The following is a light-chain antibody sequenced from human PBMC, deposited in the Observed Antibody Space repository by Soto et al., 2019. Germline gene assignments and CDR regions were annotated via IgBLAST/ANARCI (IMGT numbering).Light chain of an antibody. CDR1: QSVRSSF. Sequence: EIVLTQSPGILSFSPGERATLSCSSSQSVRSSFLAWYQQKPGQAPRLLFYGASNRATGIPDRFSGSGSGTEFTLTISSLQPEDFATYYCQQLNSYPITFGQGTRLEI. J-gene: IGKJ5*01. V-gene: IGKV3-20*01. CDR2: GAS. CDR3: QQLNSYPIT.